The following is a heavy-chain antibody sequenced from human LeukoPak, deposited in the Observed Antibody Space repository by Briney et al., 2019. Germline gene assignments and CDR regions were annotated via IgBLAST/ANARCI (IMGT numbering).Heavy chain of an antibody. CDR2: TSYNGNT. CDR3: ARHSGSGWQALGY. J-gene: IGHJ4*02. Sequence: ASVKVSCKASGYTFSNYDISWVRQAPGLGLEWTGWTSYNGNTNYAQKFQDRVTMTTDTSTTTAYMELRSLESDDTAVYYCARHSGSGWQALGYWGQGTLVTVSS. V-gene: IGHV1-18*04. CDR1: GYTFSNYD. D-gene: IGHD6-19*01.